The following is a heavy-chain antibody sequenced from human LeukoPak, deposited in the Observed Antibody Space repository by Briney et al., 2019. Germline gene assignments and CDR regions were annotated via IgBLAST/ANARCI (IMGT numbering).Heavy chain of an antibody. CDR1: GFTFSNYA. CDR3: ARWKSLKGTFYY. J-gene: IGHJ4*02. V-gene: IGHV3-30*04. D-gene: IGHD1-7*01. CDR2: ISYDGNKK. Sequence: EGSLRLSCAASGFTFSNYAMNWVRQAPGKGLEWVAVISYDGNKKYYADSVKGRFTISRDNSKNTLYLQMNSLRAEDTAVYYCARWKSLKGTFYYWGRGTLVTVSS.